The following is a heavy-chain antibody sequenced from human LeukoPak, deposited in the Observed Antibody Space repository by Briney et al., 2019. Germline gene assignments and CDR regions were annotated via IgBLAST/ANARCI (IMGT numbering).Heavy chain of an antibody. CDR2: ISGSGGST. V-gene: IGHV3-23*01. J-gene: IGHJ3*02. D-gene: IGHD3-22*01. Sequence: GGSLRLSCAASGFTFSSYGMSWVRQAPGKGLEWVSGISGSGGSTYYADSVKGRFTISRDNSKNTLYLQMNSLRAEDTAVYYCAGYASSGRRDASDIWGQGTMVTVSS. CDR3: AGYASSGRRDASDI. CDR1: GFTFSSYG.